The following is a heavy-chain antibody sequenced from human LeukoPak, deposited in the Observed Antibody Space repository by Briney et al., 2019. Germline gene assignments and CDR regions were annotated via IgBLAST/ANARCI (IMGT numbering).Heavy chain of an antibody. Sequence: TGGSLRLSCAASGFTFSSYAMSWVRQAPGKGLEWVSAISGSGGSTYYADSVKGRFTISRDNSKNTLYLQMNSLRAEDTAVYYCAKAGYSGYDWHFDYWGQGTLVTVSS. J-gene: IGHJ4*02. CDR2: ISGSGGST. CDR3: AKAGYSGYDWHFDY. CDR1: GFTFSSYA. D-gene: IGHD5-12*01. V-gene: IGHV3-23*01.